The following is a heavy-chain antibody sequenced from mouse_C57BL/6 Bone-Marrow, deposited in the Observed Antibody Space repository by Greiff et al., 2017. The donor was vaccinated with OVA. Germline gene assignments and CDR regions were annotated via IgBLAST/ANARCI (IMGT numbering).Heavy chain of an antibody. CDR1: GYTFTEYT. V-gene: IGHV1-62-2*01. D-gene: IGHD2-2*01. Sequence: QVQLKQSGAELVKPGASVKLSCKASGYTFTEYTIHWVKQRSGQGLEWIGWFYPGSGSIKYNEKFKDKATLTADKDSSTVYMELSRFTSEDSAVYFCARHEEGYGYDSETAWFAYWGQGTLVTVSA. CDR3: ARHEEGYGYDSETAWFAY. J-gene: IGHJ3*01. CDR2: FYPGSGSI.